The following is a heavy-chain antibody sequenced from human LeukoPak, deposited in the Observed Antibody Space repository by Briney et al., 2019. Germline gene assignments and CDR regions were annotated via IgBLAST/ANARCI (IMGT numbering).Heavy chain of an antibody. Sequence: GGSLRLSCAASGFTFSSYSMNWVSQAPGKGLEWVSSISSSSSYIYYADSVKGRFTISRDNAKSSLYLQMNSLRAEDTAVYYCASSIAAAGTPDYWGQGTLVTVSS. D-gene: IGHD6-13*01. J-gene: IGHJ4*02. CDR3: ASSIAAAGTPDY. CDR2: ISSSSSYI. V-gene: IGHV3-21*01. CDR1: GFTFSSYS.